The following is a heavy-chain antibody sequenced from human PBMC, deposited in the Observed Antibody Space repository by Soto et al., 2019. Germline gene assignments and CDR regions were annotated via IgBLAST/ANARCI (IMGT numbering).Heavy chain of an antibody. V-gene: IGHV4-31*03. CDR1: GGSISSGGYY. D-gene: IGHD2-15*01. Sequence: QVQLQESGPGLVKPSQTLSLTCTVSGGSISSGGYYWCWIRQHPGKGLEWIGYIYYSGSTYYTPSHKSRITISVDTSKNQFSLKLSSVTAADTAVYYCARTSCSGGSCYKIDYWGQGTLVTVSS. CDR3: ARTSCSGGSCYKIDY. J-gene: IGHJ4*02. CDR2: IYYSGST.